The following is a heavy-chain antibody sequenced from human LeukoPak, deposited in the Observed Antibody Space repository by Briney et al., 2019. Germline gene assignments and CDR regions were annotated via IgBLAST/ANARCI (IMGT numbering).Heavy chain of an antibody. V-gene: IGHV3-23*01. Sequence: GGSLRLSCAASGFTFSSYAMSWVRQAPGKGLEWVSAISGSGGSTHYADSVKGRFTISRDNSKNTLYLQMNSLRAEDTAVYYCAKAHMVVPAAPFDYWGQGTLVTVSS. CDR3: AKAHMVVPAAPFDY. J-gene: IGHJ4*02. CDR2: ISGSGGST. D-gene: IGHD2-2*01. CDR1: GFTFSSYA.